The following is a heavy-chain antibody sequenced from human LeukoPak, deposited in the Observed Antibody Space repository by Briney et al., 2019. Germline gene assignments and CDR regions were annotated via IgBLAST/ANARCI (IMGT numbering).Heavy chain of an antibody. J-gene: IGHJ5*02. CDR1: GYSFTSYW. CDR3: ARHVSYSSSWYAGHNWFDP. D-gene: IGHD6-13*01. Sequence: GESLKISCKGPGYSFTSYWISWVRQMPGKGLEWMGRIDPSDSYTNYSPSFQGHVTISADKSISTAYLQWSSLKASDTAMYYCARHVSYSSSWYAGHNWFDPWGQGTLVTVSS. CDR2: IDPSDSYT. V-gene: IGHV5-10-1*01.